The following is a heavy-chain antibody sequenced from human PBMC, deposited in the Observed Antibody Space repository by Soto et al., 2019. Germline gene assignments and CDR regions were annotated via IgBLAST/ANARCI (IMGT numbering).Heavy chain of an antibody. V-gene: IGHV3-7*01. CDR3: VSFEAIGS. Sequence: GGSLRLSCAASGFTFSSYSMNWVRQAPGKGLEWVSNIREDGSRKYYMESAKGRITISRDNAKNSLFLQMNSLRVEDTAVYYCVSFEAIGSWGQGTLVTVSS. J-gene: IGHJ4*02. CDR1: GFTFSSYS. CDR2: IREDGSRK.